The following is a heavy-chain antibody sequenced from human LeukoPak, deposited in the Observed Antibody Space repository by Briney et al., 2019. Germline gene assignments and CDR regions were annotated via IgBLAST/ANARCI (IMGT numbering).Heavy chain of an antibody. V-gene: IGHV3-73*01. D-gene: IGHD2-2*01. CDR1: GFTFDDYA. J-gene: IGHJ4*02. Sequence: PGGSLRLSCAASGFTFDDYAMHWVRQASGKGLEWVGRIRSKANSYATAYAASVKGRFTISRDDSKNTAYLQMNSLKTEDTAVYYCTTVVPAAKNGLGDYWGQGTLVTVSS. CDR2: IRSKANSYAT. CDR3: TTVVPAAKNGLGDY.